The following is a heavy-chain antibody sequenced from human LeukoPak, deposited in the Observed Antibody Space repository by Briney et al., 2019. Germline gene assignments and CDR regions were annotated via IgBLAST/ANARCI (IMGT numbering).Heavy chain of an antibody. Sequence: SETLSLTCSVSGGSISSANYYWGWIRQPPGKGLEWIASIYYSGSTYYNPSLKSRVTISVDTSKNQFSLKLSSVTAADTAVYYCARDKTSTWEYNWFDPWGQGTLVTVSS. J-gene: IGHJ5*02. CDR3: ARDKTSTWEYNWFDP. CDR2: IYYSGST. CDR1: GGSISSANYY. V-gene: IGHV4-39*07. D-gene: IGHD1-26*01.